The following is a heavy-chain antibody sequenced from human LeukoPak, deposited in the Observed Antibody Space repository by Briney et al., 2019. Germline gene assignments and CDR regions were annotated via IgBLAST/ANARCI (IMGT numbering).Heavy chain of an antibody. Sequence: GGSLRLSCAASGFTFSSYHMNWVRQAPGKGLEWVSSISQSSSNIYYADSIKGRFTISRDNAKNSLYLQLNTLRAEDTAVYYCARFHQYTSGDYWGQGTLVTVSS. D-gene: IGHD6-19*01. CDR1: GFTFSSYH. V-gene: IGHV3-21*01. CDR3: ARFHQYTSGDY. J-gene: IGHJ4*02. CDR2: ISQSSSNI.